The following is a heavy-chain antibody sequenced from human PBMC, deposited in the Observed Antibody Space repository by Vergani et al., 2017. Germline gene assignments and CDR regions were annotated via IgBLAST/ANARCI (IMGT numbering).Heavy chain of an antibody. D-gene: IGHD3-10*01. CDR1: GGSFSGYY. CDR2: INHSGST. V-gene: IGHV4-34*01. J-gene: IGHJ4*02. Sequence: QVQLQQWGAGLLKPSETLSLTFAVYGGSFSGYYWSWIRQPPGKGLEWIGEINHSGSTNYNPSLNSRVTISVDTSKNQFSLKLSAVTAADTAVYYCATPQLEGSRDYYGSGSYGYWGQGTLVTVSS. CDR3: ATPQLEGSRDYYGSGSYGY.